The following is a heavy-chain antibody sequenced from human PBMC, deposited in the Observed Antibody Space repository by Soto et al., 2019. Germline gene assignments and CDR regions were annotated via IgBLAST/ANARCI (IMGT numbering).Heavy chain of an antibody. Sequence: EVQLLESGGGLVQPGGSLRLSCAVSGLTFSYFAMSWVRQAPGKGLEWVSAISGSGGITYYADSVKGRFTISRDNSKNRLFRQRTTPRAENTALYYCPFLGRLGPGSPYSSGMDVGGKGTMVTVPP. CDR2: ISGSGGIT. J-gene: IGHJ6*04. CDR3: PFLGRLGPGSPYSSGMDV. V-gene: IGHV3-23*01. CDR1: GLTFSYFA. D-gene: IGHD3-10*01.